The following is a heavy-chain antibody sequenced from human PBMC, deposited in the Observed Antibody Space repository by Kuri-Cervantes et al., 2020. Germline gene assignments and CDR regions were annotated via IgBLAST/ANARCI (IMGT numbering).Heavy chain of an antibody. D-gene: IGHD6-13*01. CDR2: IYWDDDK. CDR3: AHSGGSPGYTSSWGFYYYAMDV. J-gene: IGHJ6*02. V-gene: IGHV2-5*02. CDR1: GFSLRTSGVG. Sequence: SGPTLVNPTQTLTLTCTFSGFSLRTSGVGVGWIRQPPGKALEWLALIYWDDDKRYSPSLKSRLTITKDTSKNQVVLTMTNMDPVDTGTYYCAHSGGSPGYTSSWGFYYYAMDVWGQGTTVTVSS.